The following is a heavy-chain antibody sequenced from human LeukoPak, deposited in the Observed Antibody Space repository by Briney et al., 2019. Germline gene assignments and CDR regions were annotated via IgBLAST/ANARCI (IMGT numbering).Heavy chain of an antibody. D-gene: IGHD4/OR15-4a*01. V-gene: IGHV4-34*01. CDR1: GGSLSSYY. CDR2: INHGGST. Sequence: SSETLSLTCAVYGGSLSSYYWSWIRQSPGKGLEWIGEINHGGSTNYNPSRKSRVTMSVDTSKNHFSLKLSSVAAADTAVYFCAREGRMSMGIEYWGQGTLVTVSS. J-gene: IGHJ4*02. CDR3: AREGRMSMGIEY.